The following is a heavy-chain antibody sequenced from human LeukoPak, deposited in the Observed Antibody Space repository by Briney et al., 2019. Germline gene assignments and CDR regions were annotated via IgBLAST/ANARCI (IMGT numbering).Heavy chain of an antibody. CDR3: ARLVYSSGYYLIFDY. V-gene: IGHV4-4*07. Sequence: SETLSLTCTVSGGSISSYYWSWIRQPAGKGLQWIGRIYTSGSTNYNPSLKSRVTMSVDTSKNQFSLKLSSVTAADTAVYYCARLVYSSGYYLIFDYWGQGTLVTVSS. CDR1: GGSISSYY. J-gene: IGHJ4*02. CDR2: IYTSGST. D-gene: IGHD3-22*01.